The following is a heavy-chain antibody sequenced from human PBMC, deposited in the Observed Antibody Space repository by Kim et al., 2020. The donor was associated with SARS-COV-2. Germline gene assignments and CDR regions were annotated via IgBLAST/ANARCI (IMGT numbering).Heavy chain of an antibody. CDR1: GFTFSSYA. CDR2: ISGSGGST. V-gene: IGHV3-23*01. J-gene: IGHJ6*02. D-gene: IGHD3-22*01. Sequence: GGSLRLSCAASGFTFSSYAMSWVRQAPGKGLEWVSAISGSGGSTYYADSVKGRFTISRDNSKNTLYLQMNSLRAEDTAVYYCAKAYDSSPDYYYYGMDVWGQGTTVTVSS. CDR3: AKAYDSSPDYYYYGMDV.